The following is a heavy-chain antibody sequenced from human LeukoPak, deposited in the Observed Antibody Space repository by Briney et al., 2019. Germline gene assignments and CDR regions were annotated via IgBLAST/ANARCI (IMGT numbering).Heavy chain of an antibody. Sequence: SQTLSLTCTVSGGSISSDDYYWSWIRQPPGEGLEWVGEISHSGDTNYNPSLKSRVTISVDTSKNQFSLNLNSVTAADTAVYYCARGSNSVANWGQGTLVTVSS. D-gene: IGHD4-23*01. V-gene: IGHV4-30-4*08. CDR3: ARGSNSVAN. CDR1: GGSISSDDYY. CDR2: ISHSGDT. J-gene: IGHJ4*02.